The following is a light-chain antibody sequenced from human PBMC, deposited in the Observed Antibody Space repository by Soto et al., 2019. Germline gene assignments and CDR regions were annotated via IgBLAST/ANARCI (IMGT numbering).Light chain of an antibody. Sequence: EIVLTQSPGTLSLSPGERATLSCRASQSVRSTHLAWYQLKPGQAPRLFIYRTSSRATGIPDRFSGSESETDFTRTISRLEPDDSAVYYCQKYGNLPLTFGGGTKVDIK. CDR1: QSVRSTH. CDR2: RTS. V-gene: IGKV3-20*01. CDR3: QKYGNLPLT. J-gene: IGKJ4*01.